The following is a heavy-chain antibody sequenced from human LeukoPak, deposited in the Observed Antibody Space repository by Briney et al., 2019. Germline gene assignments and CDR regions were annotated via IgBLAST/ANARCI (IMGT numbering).Heavy chain of an antibody. J-gene: IGHJ3*02. V-gene: IGHV3-11*04. CDR2: IGTSGSTK. Sequence: GGSLRLSCAASGFTFSDYYMSWIRQAPGKGLEWVSYIGTSGSTKYYADSVKGRFTISRDNAKNSLYLQMNSLRAEDTAVYYCASRMYYYDTSGYSSDAFDIWGQGTMVTVSS. CDR1: GFTFSDYY. D-gene: IGHD3-22*01. CDR3: ASRMYYYDTSGYSSDAFDI.